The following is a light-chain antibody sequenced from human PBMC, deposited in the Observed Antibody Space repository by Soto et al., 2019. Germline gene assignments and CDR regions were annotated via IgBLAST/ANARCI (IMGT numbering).Light chain of an antibody. J-gene: IGKJ5*01. Sequence: EIVLTQSPGTLSLSPGAGGPLSCRASQSVSSSYIAWYQQRPGQTPSLLIYGASTRATGIPDRFSGSGSGTHFTLTISRLEPGDFAVYYCQHFGGTTFTFGQGTRLEIK. CDR3: QHFGGTTFT. CDR1: QSVSSSY. V-gene: IGKV3-20*01. CDR2: GAS.